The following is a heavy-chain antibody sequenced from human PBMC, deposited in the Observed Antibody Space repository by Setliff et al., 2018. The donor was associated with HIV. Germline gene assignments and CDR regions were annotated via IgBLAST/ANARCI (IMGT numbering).Heavy chain of an antibody. CDR3: ARNHNSGTLHAFDL. CDR1: GDPINSHY. CDR2: ISYNEYT. V-gene: IGHV4-59*11. Sequence: PSETLSLTCTVSGDPINSHYWSWIRQPPGEGLEWIGHISYNEYTNYNPSLKCRVTISLDTSKKHFSLDLYSVTAADTAVYYCARNHNSGTLHAFDLWGQGTKVTVSS. J-gene: IGHJ3*01. D-gene: IGHD1-26*01.